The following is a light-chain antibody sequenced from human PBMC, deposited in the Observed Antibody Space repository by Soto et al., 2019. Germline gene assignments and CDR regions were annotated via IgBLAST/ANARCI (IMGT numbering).Light chain of an antibody. CDR1: SSNIGAGYD. V-gene: IGLV1-40*01. J-gene: IGLJ2*01. Sequence: QSVLTQPPSVSGAPGQRVTISCTGGSSNIGAGYDVHWYQQLPGTAPKLLIYCNSNRPSGVPDRCSGSKSGTSASLAITGLQAENEAGYYCQSYDNCLSGYVLLGGGTKLTVL. CDR3: QSYDNCLSGYVL. CDR2: CNS.